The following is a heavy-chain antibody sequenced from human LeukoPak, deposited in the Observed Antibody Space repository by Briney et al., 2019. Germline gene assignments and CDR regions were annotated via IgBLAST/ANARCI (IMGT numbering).Heavy chain of an antibody. D-gene: IGHD3-10*01. V-gene: IGHV6-1*01. J-gene: IGHJ3*02. CDR1: GDSVSSNSAA. CDR3: ARGFESLTAFDI. CDR2: TYYRSKWYN. Sequence: SQTLSLTCAISGDSVSSNSAAWNWIRQSPSRGLEWLGRTYYRSKWYNDYAGSVKSRITINPDTSKNQYALQLNSVTPEDTAVYYCARGFESLTAFDIWGQGTMVTVSS.